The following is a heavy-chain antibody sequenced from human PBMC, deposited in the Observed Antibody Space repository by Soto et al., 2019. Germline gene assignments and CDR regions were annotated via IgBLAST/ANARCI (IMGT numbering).Heavy chain of an antibody. CDR1: GFTFSSYA. J-gene: IGHJ5*02. D-gene: IGHD2-2*01. CDR3: AKDPAAARLPVGWFDP. CDR2: ISGSGGST. V-gene: IGHV3-23*01. Sequence: EVQLLESGGGLVQPGGSLRLSCAASGFTFSSYAMSWVRQAPGKGLEWVSAISGSGGSTYYADSVKGRFTISRDNSKKTLYLRMNSLSAEDTAVYYCAKDPAAARLPVGWFDPWGQGTLVTVSS.